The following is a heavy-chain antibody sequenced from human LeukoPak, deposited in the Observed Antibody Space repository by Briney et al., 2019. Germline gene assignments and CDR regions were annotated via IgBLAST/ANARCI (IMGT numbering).Heavy chain of an antibody. V-gene: IGHV3-53*01. CDR2: IYSGGST. CDR1: GFTVSSNY. CDR3: ARDLGPDAFDI. Sequence: GGSLRLSCAASGFTVSSNYMSWVRQAPGKGLEWVSVIYSGGSTYYADSVKGRFTISRDNSKNTLYLQMNSLRAKDTAVYYCARDLGPDAFDIWGQGTMVTVSS. J-gene: IGHJ3*02.